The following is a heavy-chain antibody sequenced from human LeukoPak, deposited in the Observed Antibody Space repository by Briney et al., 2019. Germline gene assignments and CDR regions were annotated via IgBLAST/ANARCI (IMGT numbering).Heavy chain of an antibody. J-gene: IGHJ5*02. CDR2: MNPNSGNT. CDR1: GYTFTSYD. CDR3: ARARQYDFWSGYYWFDP. Sequence: ASVKVSCKASGYTFTSYDINWVRQATGQGLEWMGWMNPNSGNTGYAQKFQGRVTMTRNTSISTAYVELSSLRSEDTAVYYCARARQYDFWSGYYWFDPWGQGTLVTVSS. D-gene: IGHD3-3*01. V-gene: IGHV1-8*01.